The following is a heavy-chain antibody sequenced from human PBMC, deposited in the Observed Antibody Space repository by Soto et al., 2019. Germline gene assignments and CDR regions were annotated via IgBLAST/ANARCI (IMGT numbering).Heavy chain of an antibody. CDR1: GGSVSSGSYY. D-gene: IGHD3-22*01. Sequence: QVQLQESGPGLVKPSETLSLTCTVFGGSVSSGSYYWSWIRQPPGKGLEWIGYIYYSGSTNYNPSLKSRVTISVDTSKNQFSLKLSSVTAADTAVYYCARADYYDSSGYNNWGQGTLVTVSS. J-gene: IGHJ4*02. CDR3: ARADYYDSSGYNN. CDR2: IYYSGST. V-gene: IGHV4-61*01.